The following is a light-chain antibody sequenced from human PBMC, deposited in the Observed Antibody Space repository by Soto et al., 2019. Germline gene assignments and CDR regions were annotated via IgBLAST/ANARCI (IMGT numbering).Light chain of an antibody. J-gene: IGKJ1*01. CDR2: KAS. Sequence: DIQMTQSPSTLSASVGDRVTITCRASQSISSWLAWYQQKPGKAPKLLIYKASSLESGVPSRFSGSGSGTEFKPTISTTQPDDFATYYYQQYNSYSTWTFGQGTKVESK. V-gene: IGKV1-5*03. CDR1: QSISSW. CDR3: QQYNSYSTWT.